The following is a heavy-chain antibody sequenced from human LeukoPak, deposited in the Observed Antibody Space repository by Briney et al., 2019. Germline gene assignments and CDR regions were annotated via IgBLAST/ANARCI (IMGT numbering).Heavy chain of an antibody. Sequence: SETLSLTCTVSGGSISSSSYYWGWIRQPPGKGLEWIGSIYYSGSTYYNPSLKSRVTISVDTSKNQFSLKLSSVTAADTAVYYCAREGSGSTAGDDYWGQGTLVTVSS. J-gene: IGHJ4*02. CDR3: AREGSGSTAGDDY. CDR1: GGSISSSSYY. V-gene: IGHV4-39*02. D-gene: IGHD7-27*01. CDR2: IYYSGST.